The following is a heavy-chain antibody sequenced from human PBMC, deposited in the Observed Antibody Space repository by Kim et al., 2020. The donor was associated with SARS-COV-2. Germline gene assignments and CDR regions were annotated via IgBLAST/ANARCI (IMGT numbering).Heavy chain of an antibody. CDR1: GGSFSGYY. J-gene: IGHJ6*01. CDR3: ARDLSYYYGSGTIRGNYY. D-gene: IGHD3-10*01. Sequence: SETLSLTCAVYGGSFSGYYWSWIRQPPGKGLEWIGEINHSGSTNYNPSLKSRVTISVDTSKNQFSLKLSSVTAADTAVYYCARDLSYYYGSGTIRGNYY. V-gene: IGHV4-34*01. CDR2: INHSGST.